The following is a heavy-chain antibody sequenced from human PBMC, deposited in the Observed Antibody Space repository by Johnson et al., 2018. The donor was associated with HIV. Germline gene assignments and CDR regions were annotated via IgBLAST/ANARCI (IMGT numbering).Heavy chain of an antibody. CDR2: ISSSGRTI. CDR1: GFTFSDFY. D-gene: IGHD4-17*01. V-gene: IGHV3-11*04. Sequence: QVQLVESGGGLVKPGGSLRLSCAASGFTFSDFYMSYIRQAPGKGLEWVSYISSSGRTIYYADSVKGRFTISRDNAKNSLYLQRNSLRAEDTAVYYCARGIPRRNGDYDHVIDIWGQGTMVTVSS. CDR3: ARGIPRRNGDYDHVIDI. J-gene: IGHJ3*02.